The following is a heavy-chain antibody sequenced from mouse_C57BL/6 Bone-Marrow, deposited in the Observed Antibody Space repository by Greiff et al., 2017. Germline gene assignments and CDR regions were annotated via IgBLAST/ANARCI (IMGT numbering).Heavy chain of an antibody. Sequence: VQLQQPGAELVKPGASVKMSCKASGYTFTSYWITWVKQRPGQGLEWIGDIYPGSGSTNYNEKFKSKATLTVATSSSTAYMQLSSLTSEDSAVXYCSRYYYGSSDYWGQGTTLTVSS. CDR2: IYPGSGST. V-gene: IGHV1-55*01. CDR1: GYTFTSYW. J-gene: IGHJ2*01. D-gene: IGHD1-1*01. CDR3: SRYYYGSSDY.